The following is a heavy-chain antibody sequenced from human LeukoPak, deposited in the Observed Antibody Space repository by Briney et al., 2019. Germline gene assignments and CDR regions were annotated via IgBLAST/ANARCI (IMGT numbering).Heavy chain of an antibody. CDR3: ARDTGTHFDY. V-gene: IGHV4-59*01. Sequence: SSETLSLTCTVSGGSISSYYWSWIRQPPGKGLEWIGYIYYSGSTNYNPSLKSRVTISVDTSKNQFSLKLSSVTAADTAVYYCARDTGTHFDYWGQGTLVTVSS. CDR2: IYYSGST. D-gene: IGHD1/OR15-1a*01. J-gene: IGHJ4*02. CDR1: GGSISSYY.